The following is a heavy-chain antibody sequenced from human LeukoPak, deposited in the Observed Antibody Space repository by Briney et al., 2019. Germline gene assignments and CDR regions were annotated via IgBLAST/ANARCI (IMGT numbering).Heavy chain of an antibody. D-gene: IGHD6-13*01. Sequence: GGSLRLSCAASGFILSSTWMHWVRQAPGKGLVWVSRINSDATSTSYADSVRGRFTISRDDAKNTMYLQMNSLRAEDTAMYYCVRGSPGYSSSWHAYWGQGILVTVSS. J-gene: IGHJ4*02. CDR1: GFILSSTW. CDR3: VRGSPGYSSSWHAY. CDR2: INSDATST. V-gene: IGHV3-74*01.